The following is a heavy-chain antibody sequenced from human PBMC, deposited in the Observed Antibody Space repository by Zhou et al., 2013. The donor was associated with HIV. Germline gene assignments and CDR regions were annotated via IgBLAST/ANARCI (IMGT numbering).Heavy chain of an antibody. D-gene: IGHD3-3*01. CDR2: IIPFVGTV. V-gene: IGHV1-69*11. Sequence: QVQLEQSGAEVKKPGSSVRVSCKASGGTFRNHAFSWVRQAPGQGLQWMGKIIPFVGTVIYAEKFKGRVTITADEFTTTAYMDLGSLTSDDTAVYYCARDPFRPQSVTSIVGPFDYWGQGTLVTVSS. J-gene: IGHJ4*02. CDR3: ARDPFRPQSVTSIVGPFDY. CDR1: GGTFRNHA.